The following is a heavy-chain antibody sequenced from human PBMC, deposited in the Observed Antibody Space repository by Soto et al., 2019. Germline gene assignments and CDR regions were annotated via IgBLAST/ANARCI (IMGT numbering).Heavy chain of an antibody. J-gene: IGHJ4*02. CDR3: AREDSSGWYDY. CDR2: IYYSGST. V-gene: IGHV4-59*01. Sequence: SSETPSLTCTVSGGSISSYYWSWIRQPPGKGLEWIGYIYYSGSTNYNPSLKSRVTISVDTSKNQFSLKLSSVTAADTAVYYCAREDSSGWYDYWGQGTLVTVSS. CDR1: GGSISSYY. D-gene: IGHD6-19*01.